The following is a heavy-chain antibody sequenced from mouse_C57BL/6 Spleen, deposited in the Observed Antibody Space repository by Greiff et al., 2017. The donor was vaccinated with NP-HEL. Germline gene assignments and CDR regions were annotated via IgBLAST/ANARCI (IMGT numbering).Heavy chain of an antibody. CDR1: GYSITSGYY. CDR2: IRYDGSN. CDR3: ARGSTMVTTRYYFDY. V-gene: IGHV3-6*01. Sequence: EVKLMESGPGLVKPSQSLSLTCSVTGYSITSGYYWNWIRQLPGNKLEWMGYIRYDGSNNYNPSLKNRISITRDTSKNQFFLKLNSVTTEDTATYYCARGSTMVTTRYYFDYWGQGTTLTVSS. D-gene: IGHD2-2*01. J-gene: IGHJ2*01.